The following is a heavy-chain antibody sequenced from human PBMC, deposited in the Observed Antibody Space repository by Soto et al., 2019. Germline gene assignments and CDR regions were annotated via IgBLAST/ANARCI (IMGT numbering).Heavy chain of an antibody. V-gene: IGHV5-51*01. CDR1: GYSFTSYW. D-gene: IGHD3-10*01. J-gene: IGHJ6*02. CDR2: IYPGDSDT. Sequence: GESLNISCKGSGYSFTSYWIGWVRQVPGKGLEWMGIIYPGDSDTRYSPSFQGQVTISADKSISTAYLQWSSLKASDTAMYYCAGGGVRGVITRTRDYYGMDVWGQGTTVTVSS. CDR3: AGGGVRGVITRTRDYYGMDV.